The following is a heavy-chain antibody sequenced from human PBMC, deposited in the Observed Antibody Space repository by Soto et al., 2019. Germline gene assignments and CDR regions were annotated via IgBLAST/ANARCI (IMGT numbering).Heavy chain of an antibody. Sequence: GGSLSLSCAASGFTFSSYAMSWVRQAPGKGLEWVSCISGSSSYKYYADSVKGRFTMSRDNAKNSLYLQMNSLRAEDTAVYYCARDHKPGIAVAHGFDIWGQGTMVTDSS. CDR2: ISGSSSYK. CDR1: GFTFSSYA. V-gene: IGHV3-21*01. J-gene: IGHJ3*02. CDR3: ARDHKPGIAVAHGFDI. D-gene: IGHD6-19*01.